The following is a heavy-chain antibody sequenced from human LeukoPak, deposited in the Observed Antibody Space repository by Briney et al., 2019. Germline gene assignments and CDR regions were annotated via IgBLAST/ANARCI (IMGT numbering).Heavy chain of an antibody. D-gene: IGHD1-26*01. CDR1: GYSISSGYY. CDR3: AREGVGATDFDY. J-gene: IGHJ4*02. Sequence: SETLSLTCTVSGYSISSGYYWGWIRQSPGKGLEWIGSIYHSGSTYYSPSLRSRVTISINTSKNQFSLKLSSVTAADTAVYYCAREGVGATDFDYWGQGTLVTVSS. V-gene: IGHV4-38-2*02. CDR2: IYHSGST.